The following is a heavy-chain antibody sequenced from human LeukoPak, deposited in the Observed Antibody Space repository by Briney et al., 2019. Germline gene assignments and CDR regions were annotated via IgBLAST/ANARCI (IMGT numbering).Heavy chain of an antibody. V-gene: IGHV4-30-4*08. CDR2: IYYSEST. CDR1: GGSISSGDYF. J-gene: IGHJ4*02. Sequence: SETLSLTCTVSGGSISSGDYFWSWIRQSPGKGLEWIGYIYYSESTYYNPSLKSRLTMSVDMSKNQFSLKLSSVTAADTAVYYCARVQTANSGYYFDYWGQGTLVTVSS. CDR3: ARVQTANSGYYFDY. D-gene: IGHD3-22*01.